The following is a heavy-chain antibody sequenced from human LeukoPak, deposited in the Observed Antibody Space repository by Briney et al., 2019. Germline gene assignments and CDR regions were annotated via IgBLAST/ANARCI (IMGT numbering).Heavy chain of an antibody. CDR2: FDPEDGET. D-gene: IGHD2/OR15-2a*01. CDR3: ATDSQFAQNPLDAFDI. V-gene: IGHV1-24*01. Sequence: GASVKVSCKVSGYTLTELSIHWVRQAPGKGLEWVGGFDPEDGETIFAQKFQGRVTMTEDTSTDTAYMELSSLRSEDTAVYYCATDSQFAQNPLDAFDIWGQGTMVTVSS. J-gene: IGHJ3*02. CDR1: GYTLTELS.